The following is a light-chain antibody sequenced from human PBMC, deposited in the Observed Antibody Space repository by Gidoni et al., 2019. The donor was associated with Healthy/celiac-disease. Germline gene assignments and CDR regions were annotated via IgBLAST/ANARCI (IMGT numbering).Light chain of an antibody. Sequence: DIQLTQSPSSLSASVGDRVTITCRASQSISSYLNWYQQKPGKAPKLLIYAASSLQSGVPSRCSGSGSGTDFTLTISSLQPEDLANYYCQQSYSTLTWTFGQGTKVEIK. CDR1: QSISSY. V-gene: IGKV1-39*01. CDR3: QQSYSTLTWT. J-gene: IGKJ1*01. CDR2: AAS.